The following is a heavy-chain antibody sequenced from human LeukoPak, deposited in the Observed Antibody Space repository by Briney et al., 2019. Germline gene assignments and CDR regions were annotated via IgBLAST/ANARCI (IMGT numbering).Heavy chain of an antibody. V-gene: IGHV3-48*04. CDR2: ISSSSSTI. CDR3: ARRDCDTIKCRGSNWFDP. Sequence: GSLRLSCAASGFTFSSYSMNWVRQAPGKGLEWLSYISSSSSTIYFADSVKGRFTISRDNVKNSLYLQMNSLRAEDTAVYYCARRDCDTIKCRGSNWFDPWGQGTLVSVSS. J-gene: IGHJ5*02. D-gene: IGHD3-22*01. CDR1: GFTFSSYS.